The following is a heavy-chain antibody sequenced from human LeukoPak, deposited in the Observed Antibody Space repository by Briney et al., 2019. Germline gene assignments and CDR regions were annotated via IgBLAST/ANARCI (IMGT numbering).Heavy chain of an antibody. CDR2: ISYDGSHK. Sequence: GGSLRLSCEASGFTFSSYGMHWVRQAPGKGLEWVAVISYDGSHKYYADSVKGRFTISRDNSKNTLYLQMNSLRAEDTAVYYCASEWAVDAFDIWGQGTMVTVSS. D-gene: IGHD6-19*01. V-gene: IGHV3-30*03. CDR3: ASEWAVDAFDI. J-gene: IGHJ3*02. CDR1: GFTFSSYG.